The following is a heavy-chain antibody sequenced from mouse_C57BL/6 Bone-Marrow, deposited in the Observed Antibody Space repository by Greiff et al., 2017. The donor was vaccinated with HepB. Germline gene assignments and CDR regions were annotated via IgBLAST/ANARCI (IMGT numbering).Heavy chain of an antibody. CDR1: GFTFSDYY. CDR3: ARDFPYYYGSSWFAY. CDR2: ISNGGGST. J-gene: IGHJ3*01. D-gene: IGHD1-1*01. Sequence: EVKVEESGGGLVQPGGSLKLSCAASGFTFSDYYMYWVRQTPEKRLEWVAYISNGGGSTYYPDTVKGRFTISRDNAKNTLYLQMSRLKSEDTAMYYCARDFPYYYGSSWFAYWGQGTLVTVSA. V-gene: IGHV5-12*01.